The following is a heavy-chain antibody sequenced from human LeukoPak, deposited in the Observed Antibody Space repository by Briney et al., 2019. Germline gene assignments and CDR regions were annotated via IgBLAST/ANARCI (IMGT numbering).Heavy chain of an antibody. CDR2: ITTGGPNT. J-gene: IGHJ4*02. Sequence: GGSLRLSCTASGFTFSSYTMSWVRQAPGKGLKWVSTITTGGPNTYYADSVKGRFTVSRDDSKNTLYLQMNSLRAEDTAVYYCAKSVITFGGVIGKFDYWGQGTLVTVSS. CDR3: AKSVITFGGVIGKFDY. CDR1: GFTFSSYT. V-gene: IGHV3-23*01. D-gene: IGHD3-16*02.